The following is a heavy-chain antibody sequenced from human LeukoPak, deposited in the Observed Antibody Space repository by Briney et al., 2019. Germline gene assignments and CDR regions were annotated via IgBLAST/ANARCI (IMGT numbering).Heavy chain of an antibody. V-gene: IGHV4-59*01. CDR2: IYYSRST. Sequence: SETLSLTCTVSGGSISSYYWSWIRQPPGKGLEWIGYIYYSRSTNYNPSLKSRVTISVDTSKNQFSLKLSSVTAADTAVYYCAISKALWSGTAYWGQGTLVTVSS. J-gene: IGHJ4*02. CDR3: AISKALWSGTAY. D-gene: IGHD3-3*01. CDR1: GGSISSYY.